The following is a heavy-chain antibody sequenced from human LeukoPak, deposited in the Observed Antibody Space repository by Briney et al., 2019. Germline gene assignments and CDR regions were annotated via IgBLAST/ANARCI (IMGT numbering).Heavy chain of an antibody. V-gene: IGHV4-31*03. CDR1: GGSISSGGYY. Sequence: PSETLSLTCTVSGGSISSGGYYWSWIRQHPGKGLEWVGYIYYSGSTYYNPSLKSRVTISVDTSKNQFSLKLSSVTAADTAVYYCARDLNYDSSGGFDYWGQGPLVTVSS. D-gene: IGHD3-22*01. CDR3: ARDLNYDSSGGFDY. J-gene: IGHJ4*02. CDR2: IYYSGST.